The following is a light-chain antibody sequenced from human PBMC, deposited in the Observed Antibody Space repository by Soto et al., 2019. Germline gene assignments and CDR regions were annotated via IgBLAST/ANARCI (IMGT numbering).Light chain of an antibody. Sequence: DIPMTQSPSTLSASVGDTVTITCGASQNIFTWLAWYQHKPGKAPKLLMYDTSILESGVPSRFSGSGSGTEFTLTISGLQSDDFGTYYCQQYNTHSFGGGTKVDI. J-gene: IGKJ4*01. V-gene: IGKV1-5*01. CDR1: QNIFTW. CDR3: QQYNTHS. CDR2: DTS.